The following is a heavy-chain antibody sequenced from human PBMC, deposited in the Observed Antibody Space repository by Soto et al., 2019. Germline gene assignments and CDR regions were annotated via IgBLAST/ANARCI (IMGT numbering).Heavy chain of an antibody. Sequence: EVQLVESGGGLVQPGGSLRLSFAASGLTFISYWWSWVRQAQGRGLEWVANIKQDGSEKYYVDSVKGRFTISRDNAKNSLYLQMNSLRAEDTAVYYCARVKEQWLVIDYYYMDVWGKGTTVTVSS. CDR1: GLTFISYW. CDR3: ARVKEQWLVIDYYYMDV. D-gene: IGHD6-19*01. J-gene: IGHJ6*03. CDR2: IKQDGSEK. V-gene: IGHV3-7*01.